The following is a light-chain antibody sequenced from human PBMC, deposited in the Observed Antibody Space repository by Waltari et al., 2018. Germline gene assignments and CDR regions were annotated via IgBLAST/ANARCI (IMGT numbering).Light chain of an antibody. V-gene: IGKV1-5*03. CDR2: KAS. CDR3: QEYDTSPLA. J-gene: IGKJ4*01. Sequence: DIQMTQSPSTLSASVGDRVTITCRASQSISGWLAWYQQKPGKAPKLLIYKASSLERGVPSRFSGSASGTEFNLTISSLQPDDFATYVCQEYDTSPLAVGGGTKVEIK. CDR1: QSISGW.